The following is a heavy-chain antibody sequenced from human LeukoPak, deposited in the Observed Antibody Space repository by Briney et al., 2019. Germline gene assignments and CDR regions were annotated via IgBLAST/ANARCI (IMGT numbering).Heavy chain of an antibody. CDR3: ARGSPGSGWYFGIFDY. Sequence: SETLSLTCTVSGGSISSYYWSLIRQPAGKGLEWIGRIYTSGSTNYNPSLKSRVTMSVDTSKNQFSLKLSSVTAADTAVYYCARGSPGSGWYFGIFDYWGQGTLVTXSS. V-gene: IGHV4-4*07. CDR1: GGSISSYY. J-gene: IGHJ4*02. D-gene: IGHD6-19*01. CDR2: IYTSGST.